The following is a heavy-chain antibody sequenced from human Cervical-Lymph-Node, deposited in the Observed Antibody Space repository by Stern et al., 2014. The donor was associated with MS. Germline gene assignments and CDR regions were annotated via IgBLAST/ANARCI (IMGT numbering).Heavy chain of an antibody. Sequence: QVQLVESGGGVVQPGRSLRLSCAASGFSFSRYAMHWVRQAPGKGLEWVALIWYDGSNPYYADSVTCQFTISRDNFKTTLYLQMNSLRAEDTAVYYCASAYSSSHYYFDYWGQGTLVTVSS. D-gene: IGHD6-13*01. CDR2: IWYDGSNP. CDR1: GFSFSRYA. CDR3: ASAYSSSHYYFDY. J-gene: IGHJ4*02. V-gene: IGHV3-33*01.